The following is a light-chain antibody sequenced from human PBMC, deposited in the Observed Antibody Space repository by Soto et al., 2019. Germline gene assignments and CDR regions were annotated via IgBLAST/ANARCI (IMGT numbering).Light chain of an antibody. CDR1: SSDVGTYNL. CDR2: EVV. J-gene: IGLJ3*02. Sequence: QSALTQPASVSGSPGQSITISCTGSSSDVGTYNLVSWYQHHPGKAPKLMISEVVKRPSGVSNRFSGSKSGNTASLTISGLQAEYESDYYCCSYAGSSMFVFGGGTKLTVL. V-gene: IGLV2-23*02. CDR3: CSYAGSSMFV.